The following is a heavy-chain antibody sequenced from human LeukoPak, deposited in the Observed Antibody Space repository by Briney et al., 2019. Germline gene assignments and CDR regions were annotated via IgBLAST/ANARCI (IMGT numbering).Heavy chain of an antibody. Sequence: ASVKVSCKVSGYTLTELSMHWVRQAPGKGLEWMGGFDPEDGETIYAQKFQGRVTMTEDTSTDTAYMELSSLRSEDTAVYYCATEATMVRGAQPHYYYYYGMDVWGQGTTVTVSS. V-gene: IGHV1-24*01. CDR2: FDPEDGET. D-gene: IGHD3-10*01. CDR1: GYTLTELS. CDR3: ATEATMVRGAQPHYYYYYGMDV. J-gene: IGHJ6*02.